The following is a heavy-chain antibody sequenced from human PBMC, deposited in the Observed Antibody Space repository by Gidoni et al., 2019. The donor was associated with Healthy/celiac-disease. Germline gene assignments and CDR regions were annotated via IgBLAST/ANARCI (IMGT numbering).Heavy chain of an antibody. J-gene: IGHJ5*02. CDR2: IYYSGST. CDR3: ARSIVLMVYAGIGNWFDH. CDR1: GGSISSGGYY. Sequence: QVQLQESGPGLVKPSQTLSLTCTVSGGSISSGGYYWSWIRQHPGKGLEWIGYIYYSGSTYYNPSLKSRVTISVDTSKNQFSLKLSSVTAADTAVYYCARSIVLMVYAGIGNWFDHWGQGTLVTVSS. D-gene: IGHD2-8*01. V-gene: IGHV4-31*03.